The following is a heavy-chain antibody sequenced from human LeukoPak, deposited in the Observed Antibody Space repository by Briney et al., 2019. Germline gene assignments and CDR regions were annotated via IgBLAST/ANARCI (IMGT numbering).Heavy chain of an antibody. CDR3: AIDLATADGVDY. D-gene: IGHD5-12*01. CDR1: GFTFDDYG. CDR2: INWNGGST. Sequence: AGRSRRLSCAAAGFTFDDYGISWVRQAPGKWLEWVAGINWNGGSTGYADSVKGRFTISRDNAKNSLYLQMNCLRAEATAMSYCAIDLATADGVDYWGQGTLVTVSS. J-gene: IGHJ4*02. V-gene: IGHV3-20*04.